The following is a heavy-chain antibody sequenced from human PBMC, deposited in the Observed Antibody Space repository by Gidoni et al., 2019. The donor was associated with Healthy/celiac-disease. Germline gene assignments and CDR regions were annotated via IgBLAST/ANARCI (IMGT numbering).Heavy chain of an antibody. CDR2: INHSGST. D-gene: IGHD6-19*01. J-gene: IGHJ4*02. Sequence: QVQLQQWGAGLLKPSETLSLTCAVYGGSFSGYYWSWIRQPPGEGLEWIGEINHSGSTNYNPSLKSRVTISVDTSKNQFSLKLSSVTAADTAVYYCARGGAYSSGWSKKYYFDYWGQGTLVTVSS. CDR1: GGSFSGYY. V-gene: IGHV4-34*01. CDR3: ARGGAYSSGWSKKYYFDY.